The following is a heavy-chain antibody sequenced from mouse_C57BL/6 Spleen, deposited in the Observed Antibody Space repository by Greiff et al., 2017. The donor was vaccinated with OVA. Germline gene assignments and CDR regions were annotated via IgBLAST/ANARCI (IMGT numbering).Heavy chain of an antibody. CDR2: IYPGDGDT. V-gene: IGHV1-80*01. D-gene: IGHD1-1*01. CDR3: ARGSSVYFDF. CDR1: GYAFSSYW. J-gene: IGHJ2*01. Sequence: QVQLQQSGAELVKPGASVKISCKASGYAFSSYWMNWVKQRPGKGLEWIGEIYPGDGDTNYNGKFKGKATLTADKSSSTAYMPLSSMTSEDSAVYFCARGSSVYFDFWGQNPTLTVSS.